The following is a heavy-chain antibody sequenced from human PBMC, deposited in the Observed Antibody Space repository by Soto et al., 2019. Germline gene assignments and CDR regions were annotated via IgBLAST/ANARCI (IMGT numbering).Heavy chain of an antibody. D-gene: IGHD2-2*01. CDR3: ARSPGYCSSNGCYSEQFDP. CDR2: ISAYNGNT. V-gene: IGHV1-18*01. Sequence: QVQLVQSGAEVKKPGASVKVSCKASGYTFTSYGISWVRQAPGQGLEWMGWISAYNGNTNYAQKLQGRVTMTTDTSASTAYMELRSLRSDDTAVYYCARSPGYCSSNGCYSEQFDPWGQGTLVTVSS. CDR1: GYTFTSYG. J-gene: IGHJ5*02.